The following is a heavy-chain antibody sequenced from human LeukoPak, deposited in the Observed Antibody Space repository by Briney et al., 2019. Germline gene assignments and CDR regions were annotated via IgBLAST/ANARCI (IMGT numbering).Heavy chain of an antibody. CDR2: MKPNSGNR. Sequence: GASVKVSCKASGYTFTSYDINWVRQATGQGLEWMGWMKPNSGNRGYAQKFQGRVTMTRNTSISTAYMELSSLRSEATAVYYCARREGGYYYDTWGQGTMVTVSS. D-gene: IGHD3-10*01. J-gene: IGHJ3*02. CDR1: GYTFTSYD. CDR3: ARREGGYYYDT. V-gene: IGHV1-8*01.